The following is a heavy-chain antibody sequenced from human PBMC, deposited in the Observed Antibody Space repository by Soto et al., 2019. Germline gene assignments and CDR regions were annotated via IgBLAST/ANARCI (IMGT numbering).Heavy chain of an antibody. CDR2: ISYDGSNK. V-gene: IGHV3-30*18. Sequence: VQLVESGGGVVQPGRSLRLSCAASGFTFSSYGMHWVRQAPGKGLEWVAVISYDGSNKYYADSVKGRFTISRDNSKNTLYLQMNSLRAEDTAVYYCAKDQSSGWYHFSDYWGQGTLVTVSS. CDR3: AKDQSSGWYHFSDY. J-gene: IGHJ4*02. CDR1: GFTFSSYG. D-gene: IGHD6-19*01.